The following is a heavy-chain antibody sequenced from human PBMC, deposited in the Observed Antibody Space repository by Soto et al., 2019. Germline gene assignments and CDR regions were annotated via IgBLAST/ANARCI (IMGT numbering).Heavy chain of an antibody. V-gene: IGHV3-23*01. CDR2: ISATGGNI. Sequence: GSLIRSCVASGFTFSDYAMTWVRQAPGKGLEWVATISATGGNIEYTDSLKGRFTISRDNSKNTLYLQLNGLTSDDTAVHYCAKVAGGLGYFDLWGRGTLVTSPQ. CDR3: AKVAGGLGYFDL. D-gene: IGHD3-16*01. CDR1: GFTFSDYA. J-gene: IGHJ2*01.